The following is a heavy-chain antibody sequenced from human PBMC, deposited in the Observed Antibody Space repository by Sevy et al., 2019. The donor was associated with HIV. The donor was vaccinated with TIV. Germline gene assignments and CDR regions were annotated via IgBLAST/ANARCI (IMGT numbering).Heavy chain of an antibody. CDR1: GFTFSDYY. J-gene: IGHJ4*02. V-gene: IGHV3-11*06. D-gene: IGHD1-7*01. Sequence: GGSLRLSCAVSGFTFSDYYMSWIRQAQGKGLEWVSDISSGSTYTKYADSVKGRFTISRDNAKNSLYLQMNSLRVEDTAVYYCSRDRRNYAGQYFDYWGQGTLVTVSS. CDR3: SRDRRNYAGQYFDY. CDR2: ISSGSTYT.